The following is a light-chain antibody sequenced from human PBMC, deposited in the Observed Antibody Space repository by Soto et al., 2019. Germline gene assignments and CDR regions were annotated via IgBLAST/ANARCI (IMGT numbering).Light chain of an antibody. CDR2: FNI. J-gene: IGLJ1*01. CDR3: AAWHDSLNGYV. CDR1: SSNIGSNT. Sequence: QSVLSQPPSASGTPGQRVTISCSGSSSNIGSNTVSWYQQFPGTAPKLLIYFNIQRPSGVPDRFSGSKSGTSASPAISGLQSEDEADYYCAAWHDSLNGYVFGTGTKVTVL. V-gene: IGLV1-44*01.